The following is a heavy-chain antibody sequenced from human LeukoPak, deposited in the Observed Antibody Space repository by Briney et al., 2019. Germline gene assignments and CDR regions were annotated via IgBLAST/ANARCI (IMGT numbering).Heavy chain of an antibody. CDR1: AFTFNTFD. CDR2: ISSSSSTI. J-gene: IGHJ4*02. Sequence: GGSLRLSCSVSAFTFNTFDNFAMNWVRQAPGKGLEWVSYISSSSSTIYYADSVKGRFTISRDNAKNSLYLQMNSLRAEDTALYYCATGSSGYWVDYWGQGTLVTVSS. D-gene: IGHD3-22*01. CDR3: ATGSSGYWVDY. V-gene: IGHV3-48*04.